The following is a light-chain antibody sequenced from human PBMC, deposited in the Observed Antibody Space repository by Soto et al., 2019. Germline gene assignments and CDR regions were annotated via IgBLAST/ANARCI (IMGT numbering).Light chain of an antibody. V-gene: IGKV3-15*01. Sequence: EIVMTQSPATLSVSPGERATLSCRASLSVSSNLAWYQQKPGQAPRLLIYAASTRATGIPARFSGSGSGTEFTLTISSLQSEDFAVYYCQQYNDWPRTFGQGTKGDIK. CDR3: QQYNDWPRT. CDR1: LSVSSN. CDR2: AAS. J-gene: IGKJ1*01.